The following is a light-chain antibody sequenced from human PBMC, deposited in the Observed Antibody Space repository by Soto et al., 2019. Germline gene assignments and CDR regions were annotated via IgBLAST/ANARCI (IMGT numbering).Light chain of an antibody. V-gene: IGKV1-27*01. CDR3: QKYYSAPWT. Sequence: DIQMTQSPPSLSAFVGDRVTITCRASQGISNYLAWYQQKPGKVPELLIYAASTLHSGVPFRFSGSRSGTDFTLTISSLQPEDVATYYCQKYYSAPWTFGQGTKVDIK. CDR1: QGISNY. CDR2: AAS. J-gene: IGKJ1*01.